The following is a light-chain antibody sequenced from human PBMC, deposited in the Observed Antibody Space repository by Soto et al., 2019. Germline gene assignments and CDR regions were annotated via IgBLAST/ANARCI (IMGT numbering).Light chain of an antibody. J-gene: IGKJ5*01. CDR1: QSISSN. CDR3: QQYGTSEII. V-gene: IGKV3-20*01. CDR2: DTS. Sequence: EIVMTQSPATLSVSPGERATLSCRASQSISSNLAWYQQNPGQAPRLLIYDTSSRASGIPDRFSGSGSGTDFTLTISRLETEDFAVFYCQQYGTSEIIFGQGTRLEIK.